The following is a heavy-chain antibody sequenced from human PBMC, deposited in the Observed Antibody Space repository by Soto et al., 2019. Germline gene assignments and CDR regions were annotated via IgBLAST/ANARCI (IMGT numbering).Heavy chain of an antibody. CDR2: IKQDGSEK. J-gene: IGHJ4*02. CDR3: ARDLPQYYYGSGSLGY. D-gene: IGHD3-10*01. Sequence: GGSLRLSCAASGFTFSSYWMSWVRQAPGKGLEWVANIKQDGSEKYYVDSVKGRFTIPRDNAKNSLYLQMNSLRTEDTAVYYCARDLPQYYYGSGSLGYWGQGTLVTVSS. V-gene: IGHV3-7*01. CDR1: GFTFSSYW.